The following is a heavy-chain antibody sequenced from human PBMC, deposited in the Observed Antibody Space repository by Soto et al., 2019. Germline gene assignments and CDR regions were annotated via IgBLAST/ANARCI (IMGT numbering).Heavy chain of an antibody. Sequence: QVQLVQSGAEVKTPGSSVKVSCKTSGGTFSTYAISWVRQAPGQGLEWLGGIIPTFRTTSYAQKFRGRVTISADESTGTAYMELSSLRSEDTAMYYCARANYYDSSGYPSFDYWGQGTLVTVSS. J-gene: IGHJ4*02. CDR1: GGTFSTYA. V-gene: IGHV1-69*01. CDR3: ARANYYDSSGYPSFDY. D-gene: IGHD3-22*01. CDR2: IIPTFRTT.